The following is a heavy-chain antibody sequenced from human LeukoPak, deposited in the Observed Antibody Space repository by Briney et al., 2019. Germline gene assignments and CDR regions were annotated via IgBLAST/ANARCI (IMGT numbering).Heavy chain of an antibody. CDR2: ISGSGGST. CDR3: AKDFNPRYSSGWFFDY. Sequence: GGSLRLSCAASGFTFSSYWMSWVRQAPGKGLEWVSAISGSGGSTYYADSVKGRFTISRDNSKNTLYLQMNSLRAEDTAVYYCAKDFNPRYSSGWFFDYWGQGTLVTVSS. D-gene: IGHD6-19*01. J-gene: IGHJ4*02. V-gene: IGHV3-23*01. CDR1: GFTFSSYW.